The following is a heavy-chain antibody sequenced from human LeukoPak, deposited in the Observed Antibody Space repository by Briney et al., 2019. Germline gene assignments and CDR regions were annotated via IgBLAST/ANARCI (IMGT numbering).Heavy chain of an antibody. CDR3: ARQYCGGDCYPEPDAFDI. CDR1: GFSLTNYW. D-gene: IGHD2-21*02. Sequence: GESLKISRKGSGFSLTNYWIGWVRQVPGKGLDWMGIIYPGDSDTRYSPSFQGQVTISADKSINTAHLQWSSLKASDTAMYYCARQYCGGDCYPEPDAFDIWGQGTLVIVSS. V-gene: IGHV5-51*01. J-gene: IGHJ3*02. CDR2: IYPGDSDT.